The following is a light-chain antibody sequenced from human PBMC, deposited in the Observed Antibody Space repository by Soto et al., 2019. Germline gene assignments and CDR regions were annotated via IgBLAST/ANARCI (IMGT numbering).Light chain of an antibody. V-gene: IGLV2-14*01. CDR3: SSYTSSNTLV. CDR1: SSDIGGYNY. Sequence: QSVLTQPASVSGSPGQSITISCTGGSSDIGGYNYVSWFQQHPGKAPKLMIYEVTNRPSGVSNRFSVSKSGSTASLTISGLQAEDEADYYCSSYTSSNTLVFGTGTKLTVL. J-gene: IGLJ1*01. CDR2: EVT.